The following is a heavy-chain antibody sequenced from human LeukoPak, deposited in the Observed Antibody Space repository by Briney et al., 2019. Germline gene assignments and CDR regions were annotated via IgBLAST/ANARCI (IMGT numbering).Heavy chain of an antibody. CDR3: ARDRGPPYYFDY. D-gene: IGHD3-10*01. Sequence: GGSLRLSCAASGFTLSSYSMNWVRQAPGKGLEWVSSISSSSSYIYYADSVKGRFTISRDNAKNSLYLQMNSLRAEDTAVYYCARDRGPPYYFDYWGQGTLVTVSS. J-gene: IGHJ4*02. CDR1: GFTLSSYS. CDR2: ISSSSSYI. V-gene: IGHV3-21*01.